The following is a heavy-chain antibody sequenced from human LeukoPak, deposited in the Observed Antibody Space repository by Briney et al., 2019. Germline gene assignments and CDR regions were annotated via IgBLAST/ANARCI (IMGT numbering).Heavy chain of an antibody. CDR2: IYHSGST. Sequence: SETLSLTCTVSGGSIRSYYWSWVRQSPEKRLEWIGFIYHSGSTSYNPSPKSRVTMSIDTSKSQFSLRLTSVTAADTAVYYCARGYDGTHPGAFDIWGQGTMVSASS. V-gene: IGHV4-59*08. D-gene: IGHD3-16*01. CDR3: ARGYDGTHPGAFDI. J-gene: IGHJ3*02. CDR1: GGSIRSYY.